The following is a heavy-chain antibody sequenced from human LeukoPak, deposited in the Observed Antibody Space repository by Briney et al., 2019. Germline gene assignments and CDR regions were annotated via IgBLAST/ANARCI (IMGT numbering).Heavy chain of an antibody. CDR3: ARGRYGDSWFDP. V-gene: IGHV4-34*01. Sequence: PSETLSLTCAVYGGSFSGYYWSWIRQPPGKELEWIGEINHSGSTNYNPSLKSRVTISVDTSKNQFSLKLSSVTAADTAVYYCARGRYGDSWFDPWGQGTLVTVS. CDR1: GGSFSGYY. D-gene: IGHD4-17*01. CDR2: INHSGST. J-gene: IGHJ5*02.